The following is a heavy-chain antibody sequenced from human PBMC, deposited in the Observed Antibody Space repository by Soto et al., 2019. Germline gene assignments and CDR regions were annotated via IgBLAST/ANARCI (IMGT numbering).Heavy chain of an antibody. CDR1: GGSISTPSYY. J-gene: IGHJ6*03. D-gene: IGHD1-1*01. V-gene: IGHV4-39*01. Sequence: SETLSLTCTVSGGSISTPSYYWGWIRQPPGKGLEWMGSIYYSGNTYYNPSLQSRVTISVDTSNNQFSLRLSSVTAADTAVYYCARLEKGRDFYYYYYMDVWGKGTTVTVSS. CDR2: IYYSGNT. CDR3: ARLEKGRDFYYYYYMDV.